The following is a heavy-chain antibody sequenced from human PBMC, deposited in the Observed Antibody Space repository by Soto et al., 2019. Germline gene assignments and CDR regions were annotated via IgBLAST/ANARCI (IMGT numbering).Heavy chain of an antibody. D-gene: IGHD2-15*01. V-gene: IGHV1-69*13. J-gene: IGHJ5*02. CDR2: IIPIFGTA. CDR3: ARGGAVVVVATWFDH. CDR1: VGTFSSYA. Sequence: ASVKVSCKAFVGTFSSYAVSWVRQAPGQGLEWMGGIIPIFGTANYAQKFQGRVTITADESTSTAYMELSSLRSEDTAVYYCARGGAVVVVATWFDHWGQGTLVTVSS.